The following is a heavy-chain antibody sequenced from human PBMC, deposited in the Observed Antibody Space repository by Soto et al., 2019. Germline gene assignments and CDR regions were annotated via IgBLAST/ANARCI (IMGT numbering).Heavy chain of an antibody. CDR2: ISYDGSNK. Sequence: QVQLVESGGGVVQPGRSLRLSCAASGFTFSTYAMHWVRQAPGKGLEWVALISYDGSNKYYADSVKSRFTISRDSSKNTLYLQMNTLRGEDTAVYYCARGGQLFDYWGQGTLVTVSS. V-gene: IGHV3-30-3*01. J-gene: IGHJ4*02. D-gene: IGHD6-13*01. CDR3: ARGGQLFDY. CDR1: GFTFSTYA.